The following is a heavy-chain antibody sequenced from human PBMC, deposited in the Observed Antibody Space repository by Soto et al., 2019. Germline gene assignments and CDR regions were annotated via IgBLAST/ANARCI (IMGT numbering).Heavy chain of an antibody. D-gene: IGHD4-17*01. CDR2: ISYDGSNK. CDR3: AKDRSDYGDYYFDY. Sequence: GGSLRLSCAASGFTFSSYGMHWVRQAPGKGLEWMAVISYDGSNKYYADTVKGQFTISRDNSKNKLYLQMNRLRAEDTAVYYCAKDRSDYGDYYFDYWGQGT. J-gene: IGHJ4*02. CDR1: GFTFSSYG. V-gene: IGHV3-30*18.